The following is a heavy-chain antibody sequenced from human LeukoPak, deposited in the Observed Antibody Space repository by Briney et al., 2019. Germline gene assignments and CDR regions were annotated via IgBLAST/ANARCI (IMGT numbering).Heavy chain of an antibody. V-gene: IGHV1-18*01. D-gene: IGHD3-22*01. CDR1: GYTFTSYG. CDR2: ISAYNGNT. J-gene: IGHJ4*02. Sequence: ATSVKVSCKASGYTFTSYGISWVRQAPGQGLEWMGLISAYNGNTNYAQKLQGRVTMTTDTSTSTAYMELRSLRSDDTAVYYCARAMGYYYDSSGYYYFDYWGQGTLVTVSS. CDR3: ARAMGYYYDSSGYYYFDY.